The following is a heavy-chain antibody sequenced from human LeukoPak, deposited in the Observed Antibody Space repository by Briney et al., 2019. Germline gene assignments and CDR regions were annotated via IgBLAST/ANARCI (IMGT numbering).Heavy chain of an antibody. D-gene: IGHD6-19*01. J-gene: IGHJ2*01. CDR1: GFTFSSYS. V-gene: IGHV3-21*01. Sequence: GGSLRLSCAASGFTFSSYSMNWVRQAPGKGLEWVSSISSSSSYIYYADSVKGRFTISRDNAKNSLYLQMNSLRAEDTAVYYCAREAYSSGWYFLWGRGTLVTVSS. CDR2: ISSSSSYI. CDR3: AREAYSSGWYFL.